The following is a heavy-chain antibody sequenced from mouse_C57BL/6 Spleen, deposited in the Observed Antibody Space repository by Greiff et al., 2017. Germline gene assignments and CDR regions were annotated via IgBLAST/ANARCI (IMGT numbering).Heavy chain of an antibody. CDR1: GYTFTDYC. CDR2: IFPDGGST. CDR3: AYAVQDDLDY. V-gene: IGHV1-75*01. Sequence: VQLQQSGPELVQPGASVKISCKASGYTFTDYCINWVKQRPGQGLEWIGGIFPDGGSTYYNEKFKGKATFTVNKSSSTAYMLLSSLTSEDSAVYFGAYAVQDDLDYWGQGTTLTVSS. D-gene: IGHD3-2*02. J-gene: IGHJ2*01.